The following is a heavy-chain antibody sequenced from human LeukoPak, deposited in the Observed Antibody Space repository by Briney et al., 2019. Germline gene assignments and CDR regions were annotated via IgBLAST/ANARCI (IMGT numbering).Heavy chain of an antibody. CDR1: GFTFSSYA. CDR3: ARDGDFGELLSPHFDY. J-gene: IGHJ4*02. D-gene: IGHD3-10*01. V-gene: IGHV3-64*01. Sequence: GGSLRLSCAASGFTFSSYAMHWVRRAPGKGLEYVSAISSNGGSTYYANSVKGRFTISRDNSKNTLYLQMGSLRAEDMAVYYCARDGDFGELLSPHFDYWGQGTLVTVSS. CDR2: ISSNGGST.